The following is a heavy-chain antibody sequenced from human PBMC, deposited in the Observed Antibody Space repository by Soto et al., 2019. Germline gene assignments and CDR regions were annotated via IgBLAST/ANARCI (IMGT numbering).Heavy chain of an antibody. D-gene: IGHD3-22*01. CDR3: ARPDEGGYSSNHHYYYALDI. CDR1: GGTFRRYS. Sequence: QVRLVQSGAEVKKPGSSVKVSCKASGGTFRRYSISWVRQAPGQGLEWMGGIIPIFGITKYAQKFQDRVTITADESTSTAYMELSRLRSDDTAVYYCARPDEGGYSSNHHYYYALDIWGQGTTVTV. J-gene: IGHJ6*02. CDR2: IIPIFGIT. V-gene: IGHV1-69*01.